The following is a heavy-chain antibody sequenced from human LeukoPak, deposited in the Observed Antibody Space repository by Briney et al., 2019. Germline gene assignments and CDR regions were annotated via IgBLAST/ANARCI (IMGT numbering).Heavy chain of an antibody. CDR1: GYTFTGYY. CDR3: ARHSGYHSTMYLDY. V-gene: IGHV1-2*06. J-gene: IGHJ4*02. Sequence: ASVKVSCQASGYTFTGYYMHWVRQAPGQGLEWMGRINPNSGGTNYAQKFQGRVTMTRDTSISTAYMELSRLRSDDTAVYYCARHSGYHSTMYLDYWGQGTLVTVSS. D-gene: IGHD3-22*01. CDR2: INPNSGGT.